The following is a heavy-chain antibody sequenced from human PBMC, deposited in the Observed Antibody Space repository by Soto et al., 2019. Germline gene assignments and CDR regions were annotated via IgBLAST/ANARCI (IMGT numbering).Heavy chain of an antibody. CDR3: AKGTLRSCSGNTCYPFDF. D-gene: IGHD2-15*01. J-gene: IGHJ4*02. V-gene: IGHV3-23*01. CDR2: ITGGGDAT. CDR1: GFTFSNYA. Sequence: EVQLLESGGGLVPPGGSLRLSCAASGFTFSNYAMIWVRQTPGKGLEWVSVITGGGDATGYADYVKGRFTMSRDNSRNTLYLQLNSLRAEDTAVYYCAKGTLRSCSGNTCYPFDFWGQGTPVTVSP.